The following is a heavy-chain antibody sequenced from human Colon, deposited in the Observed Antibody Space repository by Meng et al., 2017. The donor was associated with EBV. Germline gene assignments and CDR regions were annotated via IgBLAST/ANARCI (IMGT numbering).Heavy chain of an antibody. CDR2: IYDDGTT. J-gene: IGHJ5*01. V-gene: IGHV4-4*02. CDR3: ARAPRRERYGDNVNIWFDS. CDR1: CGYIRSFNW. Sequence: VALQESGPGMVKPSGTLSLTCSVSCGYIRSFNWWSWVRQSPGKGLEWIGEIYDDGTTNYNPSLKSRVTILVDKFNNQFSLKLNSVTAADTAVYYCARAPRRERYGDNVNIWFDSWGQGTLVTVSS. D-gene: IGHD4-17*01.